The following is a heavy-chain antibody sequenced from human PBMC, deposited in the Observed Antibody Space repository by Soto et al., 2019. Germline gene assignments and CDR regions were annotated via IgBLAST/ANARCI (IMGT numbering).Heavy chain of an antibody. D-gene: IGHD1-7*01. CDR3: ATRPRGRNYFIARYYYKGMDI. J-gene: IGHJ6*02. Sequence: PSETLSLTGAVYGGSFSVDFWSWIRQPPGKGLEWIGDISHGGSTNYNPSLKSRVTISVDTSKNQFSLKLSSVTAADTAVYYCATRPRGRNYFIARYYYKGMDIWGQGTAVTFSS. CDR2: ISHGGST. CDR1: GGSFSVDF. V-gene: IGHV4-34*01.